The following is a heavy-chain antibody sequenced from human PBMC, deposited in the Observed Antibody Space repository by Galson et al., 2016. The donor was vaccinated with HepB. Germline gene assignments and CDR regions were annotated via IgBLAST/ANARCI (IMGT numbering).Heavy chain of an antibody. V-gene: IGHV3-30*18. CDR3: AKDAGSSVSYYYFDY. D-gene: IGHD2-2*01. CDR2: VSYDGNNK. J-gene: IGHJ4*02. Sequence: SLRLSCAASGFTFNIFAMHWVRQAPGKGLEWVAAVSYDGNNKYFADSVKDRFSTSRDNSKDTLFLQMNSLRAEDTALYYCAKDAGSSVSYYYFDYWGQGTLVTVSS. CDR1: GFTFNIFA.